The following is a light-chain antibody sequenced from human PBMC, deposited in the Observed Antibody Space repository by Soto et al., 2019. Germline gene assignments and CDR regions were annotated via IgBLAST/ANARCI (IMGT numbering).Light chain of an antibody. CDR1: QSVSSY. J-gene: IGKJ1*01. CDR3: QQRSNWSTWT. Sequence: EIVLTQSPATLFLSPGERATLSCRASQSVSSYLAWYQQKPGQAPRLLIYDASNRATGIPARFSGSGSGTDFTLTISSLEPEDFAVYYCQQRSNWSTWTFGQGTKVEIK. V-gene: IGKV3-11*01. CDR2: DAS.